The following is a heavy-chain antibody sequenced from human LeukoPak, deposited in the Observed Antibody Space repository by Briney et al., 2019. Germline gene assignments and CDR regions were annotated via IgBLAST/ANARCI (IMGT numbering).Heavy chain of an antibody. CDR2: IYYSGST. CDR3: ASQILDYGGEGWFDP. J-gene: IGHJ5*02. D-gene: IGHD4-23*01. V-gene: IGHV4-39*01. Sequence: SETLSLTCTVSGGSISSSSYYWGWIRQPPGKGLEWIGSIYYSGSTYYNPSLKSRVTISVDTSKNQFSLKLSSVTAADTAMYYCASQILDYGGEGWFDPWGQGTLVTVSS. CDR1: GGSISSSSYY.